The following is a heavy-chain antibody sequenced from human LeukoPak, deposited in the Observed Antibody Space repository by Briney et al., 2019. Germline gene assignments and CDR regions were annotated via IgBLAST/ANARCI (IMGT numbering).Heavy chain of an antibody. Sequence: GGSLRLSCGVSGFTFSSYGMHWVRQAPGKGLEWVAYIRYDGSNRHYADSVKGRFTISRDNSKNTLYLQMNSLRVEDTAVYYCAKGGRITMLRGVQRDHYFDYWGQGALVTVSS. D-gene: IGHD3-10*01. J-gene: IGHJ4*02. CDR1: GFTFSSYG. CDR3: AKGGRITMLRGVQRDHYFDY. V-gene: IGHV3-30*02. CDR2: IRYDGSNR.